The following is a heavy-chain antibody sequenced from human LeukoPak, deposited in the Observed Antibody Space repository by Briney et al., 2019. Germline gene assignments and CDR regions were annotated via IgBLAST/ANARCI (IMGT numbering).Heavy chain of an antibody. J-gene: IGHJ4*02. D-gene: IGHD3-3*01. CDR3: ARGGRFLEWLLFTYFDY. CDR2: IGTRGNSI. V-gene: IGHV3-11*01. CDR1: GFTFRDFH. Sequence: GGSLRLSCAASGFTFRDFHMAWIRQAPGKGLEWLANIGTRGNSIEFADSVKGRFTISRDNAKNSLYLQMNSLRADDTAVYYCARGGRFLEWLLFTYFDYWGQGTLVTVSS.